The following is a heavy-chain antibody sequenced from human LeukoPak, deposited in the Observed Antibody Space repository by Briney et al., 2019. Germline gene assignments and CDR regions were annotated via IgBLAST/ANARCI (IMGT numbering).Heavy chain of an antibody. CDR3: ARNLKAMIVVN. V-gene: IGHV4-59*01. CDR2: IYYSGSS. J-gene: IGHJ4*02. D-gene: IGHD3-22*01. Sequence: SETLSPTCIVSSASMSGYHWSWIWQPPGKGLEWIGYIYYSGSSKNNPSLKSRVTISVDTSKNQFSLKLSSVTAADTAVYYCARNLKAMIVVNWGQGTLVTVSS. CDR1: SASMSGYH.